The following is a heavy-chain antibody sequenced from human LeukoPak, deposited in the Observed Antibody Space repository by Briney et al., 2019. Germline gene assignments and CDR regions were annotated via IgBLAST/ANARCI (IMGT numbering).Heavy chain of an antibody. CDR2: INHSGST. CDR1: GGSFSGYY. D-gene: IGHD6-13*01. J-gene: IGHJ4*02. V-gene: IGHV4-34*01. Sequence: SETLSLTCAVYGGSFSGYYWSWICQPPGKGLEWIGEINHSGSTNYNPSLKSRVTISVDTSKNQFSLKLSSVTAADTAVYYCARVAAAGTLDYWGQGTLVTVSS. CDR3: ARVAAAGTLDY.